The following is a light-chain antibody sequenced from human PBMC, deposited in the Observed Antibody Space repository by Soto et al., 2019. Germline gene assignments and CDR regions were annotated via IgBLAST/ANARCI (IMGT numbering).Light chain of an antibody. V-gene: IGLV1-44*01. J-gene: IGLJ3*02. CDR1: SSNIGSNA. CDR3: AAWDDSLNALV. Sequence: QSVLTQPPSASGTPGQWVTISCSGASSNIGSNAVNWYQQLPGTAPQLLIYTNNQRPSGVPDRFSGSKSGTSASLAITGLQSEDEADYHCAAWDDSLNALVFGGGTKLTVL. CDR2: TNN.